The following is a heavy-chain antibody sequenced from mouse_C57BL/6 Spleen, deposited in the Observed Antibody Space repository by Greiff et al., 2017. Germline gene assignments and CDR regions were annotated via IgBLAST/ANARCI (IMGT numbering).Heavy chain of an antibody. CDR3: ARPVLRWYFDV. V-gene: IGHV5-17*01. D-gene: IGHD1-1*01. Sequence: DVKLVESGGGLVKPGGSLKLSCAASGFTFSDYGMHWVRQAPEKGLEWVAYISSGSSTIYYADTVKGRFTISRDNAKNTLFLQMTSLRSEDTAMYYCARPVLRWYFDVWGTGTTVTVSS. CDR2: ISSGSSTI. J-gene: IGHJ1*03. CDR1: GFTFSDYG.